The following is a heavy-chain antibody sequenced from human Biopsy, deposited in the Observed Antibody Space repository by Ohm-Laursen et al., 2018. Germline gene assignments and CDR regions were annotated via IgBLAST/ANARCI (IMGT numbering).Heavy chain of an antibody. V-gene: IGHV1-8*01. CDR3: GRAVRNQLLTDP. Sequence: ASVKVSCNVSGYTFTSYDITWVRQASGQGPEWIGWLNPVSGNSNFGQKFRGRVTVTGDTSISTAYMELSGLTSDDTATYYCGRAVRNQLLTDPWGQGTLVTVTS. CDR2: LNPVSGNS. CDR1: GYTFTSYD. D-gene: IGHD1-7*01. J-gene: IGHJ5*02.